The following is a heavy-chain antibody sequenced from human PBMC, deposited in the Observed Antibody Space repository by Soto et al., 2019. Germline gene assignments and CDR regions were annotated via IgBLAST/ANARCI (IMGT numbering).Heavy chain of an antibody. V-gene: IGHV1-18*01. CDR2: ISAYNGNT. CDR3: ARGVVWFGGPGYFDY. D-gene: IGHD3-10*01. Sequence: GASVKVSCKASGFTFTRYGISWGRQAPGQGLEWMGWISAYNGNTNYAQKLQGRVTMTTDTSTSTAYMELRSLRSDDTAVYYCARGVVWFGGPGYFDYWGQGTLVTVSS. J-gene: IGHJ4*02. CDR1: GFTFTRYG.